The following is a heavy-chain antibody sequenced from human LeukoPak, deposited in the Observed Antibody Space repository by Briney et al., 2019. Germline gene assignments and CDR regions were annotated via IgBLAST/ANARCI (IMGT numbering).Heavy chain of an antibody. CDR1: GFTFSSYA. Sequence: GGSLRLSYGASGFTFSSYAMTWVRQAPGKGLEWVSYIISSATTTYYADSVKGRFTISRDNAKNSLYLQMNSLRDEDTAVYYCARYCSSTSCYLAHAFDIWGQGTMVTVSS. CDR2: IISSATTT. D-gene: IGHD2-2*01. V-gene: IGHV3-48*02. CDR3: ARYCSSTSCYLAHAFDI. J-gene: IGHJ3*02.